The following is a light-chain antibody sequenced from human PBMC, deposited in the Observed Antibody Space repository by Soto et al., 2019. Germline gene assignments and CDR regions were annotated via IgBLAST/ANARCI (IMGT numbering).Light chain of an antibody. V-gene: IGLV1-40*01. CDR1: SSNIGAGYD. CDR3: HSYDSSLGGADV. CDR2: TDS. J-gene: IGLJ1*01. Sequence: QSVLTQPPSVSGAPGQRVTISCTGSSSNIGAGYDVNWYQQLPGTALKLLIFTDSSRPSGVPDRFSGSKSGTSASLAITGLQDEDEANYYCHSYDSSLGGADVFGTGTKLTVL.